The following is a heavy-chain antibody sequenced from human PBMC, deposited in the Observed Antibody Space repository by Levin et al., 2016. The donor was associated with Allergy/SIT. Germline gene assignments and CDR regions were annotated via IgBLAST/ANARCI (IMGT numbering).Heavy chain of an antibody. CDR1: GFAFSNYA. Sequence: GESLKISCAASGFAFSNYAMNWVRQAPGKGLEYVSAVTSNGDSTYYADSVRGRFTISRDNSNNTLYLQMGSLRAEDTAVYYCARSPLRGYYFDYWGQGTLVTVSS. V-gene: IGHV3-64*02. CDR2: VTSNGDST. CDR3: ARSPLRGYYFDY. D-gene: IGHD4-17*01. J-gene: IGHJ4*02.